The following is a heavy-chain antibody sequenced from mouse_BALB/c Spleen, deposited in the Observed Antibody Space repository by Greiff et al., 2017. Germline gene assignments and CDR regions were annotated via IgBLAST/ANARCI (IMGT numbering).Heavy chain of an antibody. CDR2: IYPYNGGT. V-gene: IGHV1S29*02. Sequence: DVQLQESGPELVKPGASVKISCKASGYTFTDYNMHWVKQSHGKSLEWIGYIYPYNGGTGYNQKFKSKATLTVDNSSSTAYMELRSLTSEDSAVYYCARKGTREYYFDYWGQGTTLTVSS. D-gene: IGHD3-3*01. CDR3: ARKGTREYYFDY. CDR1: GYTFTDYN. J-gene: IGHJ2*01.